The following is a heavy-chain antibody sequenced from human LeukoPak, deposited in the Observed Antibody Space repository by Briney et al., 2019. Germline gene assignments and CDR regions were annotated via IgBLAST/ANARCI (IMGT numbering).Heavy chain of an antibody. V-gene: IGHV1-46*01. CDR3: VREAGTAMAPFDY. D-gene: IGHD5-18*01. CDR1: GYTFTSYY. CDR2: INPSSGST. J-gene: IGHJ4*02. Sequence: ASVKVSCKASGYTFTSYYIHWVRQAPGQGLEWMGIINPSSGSTSYAQKFQGRVTMTRDTSTSTVYMELSSLRSEDTAVYYCVREAGTAMAPFDYWGQGTLVTVSS.